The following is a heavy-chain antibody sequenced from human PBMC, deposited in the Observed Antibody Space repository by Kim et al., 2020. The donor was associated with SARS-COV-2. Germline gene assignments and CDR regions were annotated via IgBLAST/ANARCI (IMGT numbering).Heavy chain of an antibody. Sequence: SETLSLTCAVYGGSFSGYYWSWIRQPPGKGLEWIGEINHSGSTNYNPSLKSRVTISVDTSKNQFSLKLSSVTAADTAVYYCARMGICTNGVCSNDPQLEYWGQGTLVTVSS. CDR2: INHSGST. J-gene: IGHJ4*02. V-gene: IGHV4-34*01. CDR1: GGSFSGYY. CDR3: ARMGICTNGVCSNDPQLEY. D-gene: IGHD2-8*01.